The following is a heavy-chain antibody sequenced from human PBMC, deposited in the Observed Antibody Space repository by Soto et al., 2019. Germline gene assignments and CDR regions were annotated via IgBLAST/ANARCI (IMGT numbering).Heavy chain of an antibody. Sequence: ASVKVSCKASGGTFSSYAISWVRQAPGQGLEWMGGIIPIFGTANYAQKFQGRVTITADESTSTAYMELSSLRSEDTAVYYCARGEGTMMAPGYFDYWGQGTLVTVSS. D-gene: IGHD3-22*01. CDR1: GGTFSSYA. CDR2: IIPIFGTA. J-gene: IGHJ4*02. V-gene: IGHV1-69*13. CDR3: ARGEGTMMAPGYFDY.